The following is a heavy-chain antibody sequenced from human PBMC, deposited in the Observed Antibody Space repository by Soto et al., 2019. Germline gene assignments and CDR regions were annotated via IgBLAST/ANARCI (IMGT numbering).Heavy chain of an antibody. J-gene: IGHJ3*02. Sequence: EVQLVESGGGLVQPGRSLRLSCAASGFTFDDYAMHWVLQAPGKGLEWVSGISWNSGSIGYADSVKGRFTISRDNAKNSLYLQMNSLGAEDTALYYCAKGFLVFVVVHDAFDIWGQGTMVTVSS. CDR1: GFTFDDYA. CDR3: AKGFLVFVVVHDAFDI. V-gene: IGHV3-9*01. CDR2: ISWNSGSI. D-gene: IGHD3-3*01.